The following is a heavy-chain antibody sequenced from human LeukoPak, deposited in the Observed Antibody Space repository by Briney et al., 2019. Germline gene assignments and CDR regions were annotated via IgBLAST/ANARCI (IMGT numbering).Heavy chain of an antibody. CDR1: GYIYTSYW. Sequence: GESLKISCNSSGYIYTSYWIGWVRQMPGKGLEWMGIIYPGDSDTRYSPSFQGQVTISADKSISTAYLQWSSLKASDTAMYYCARLGSRHGYNWGALWGQGTLVTVSS. CDR2: IYPGDSDT. V-gene: IGHV5-51*01. J-gene: IGHJ4*02. D-gene: IGHD5-24*01. CDR3: ARLGSRHGYNWGAL.